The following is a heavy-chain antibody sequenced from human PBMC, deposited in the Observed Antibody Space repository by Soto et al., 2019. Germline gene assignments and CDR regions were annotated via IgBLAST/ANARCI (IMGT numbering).Heavy chain of an antibody. Sequence: QVQLVQSGAEVKKPGASVKVSCKASGYTFTSYGISWVRQAPGQGLEWMGWISAYNGNTNYAQKLQGRVTMTTDTSTSTAYMELRSLRSDDTAVYYCARDVYYDILTGYYSGRFDYWGQGTLVTVSS. CDR2: ISAYNGNT. CDR3: ARDVYYDILTGYYSGRFDY. J-gene: IGHJ4*02. V-gene: IGHV1-18*01. CDR1: GYTFTSYG. D-gene: IGHD3-9*01.